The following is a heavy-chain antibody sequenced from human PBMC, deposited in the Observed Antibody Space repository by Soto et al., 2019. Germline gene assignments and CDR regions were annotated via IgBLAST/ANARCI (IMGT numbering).Heavy chain of an antibody. CDR1: GFTFSSYW. Sequence: GGSLRLSCAASGFTFSSYWMSWVRQAPGKGLEWVANIKQDGSEKYYVDSVKGRFTISRDNAKNSLYLQMNSLRAEDTAVYYCASSPDNYDFWRGDAFDTWCPGTRVTV. V-gene: IGHV3-7*01. J-gene: IGHJ3*02. CDR2: IKQDGSEK. D-gene: IGHD3-3*01. CDR3: ASSPDNYDFWRGDAFDT.